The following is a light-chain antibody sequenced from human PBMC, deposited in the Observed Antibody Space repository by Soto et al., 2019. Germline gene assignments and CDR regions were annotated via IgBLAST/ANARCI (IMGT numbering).Light chain of an antibody. Sequence: EIVLTQSPGTLSLSPGETATLSCRASQTIGRNYLAWYQQKPGQAPRLLIYDASSRATGIPDRFSGGGSGTDFTLTISRLEPEDFAVYYCQQFSSYPLTFGGGTKVDIK. J-gene: IGKJ4*01. CDR2: DAS. CDR1: QTIGRNY. CDR3: QQFSSYPLT. V-gene: IGKV3-20*01.